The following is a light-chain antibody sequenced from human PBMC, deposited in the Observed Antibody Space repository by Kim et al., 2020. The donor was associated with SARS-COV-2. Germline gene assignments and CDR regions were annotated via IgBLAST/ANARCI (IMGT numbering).Light chain of an antibody. V-gene: IGKV1-39*01. CDR1: QNIMTY. J-gene: IGKJ2*01. Sequence: DIQLTQSPSSLSASVGDTVTITCRASQNIMTYLNWFQQRPGQAPKLLIYGTSTLHSWVPSRFSGSGFGTDFTLTSNSLQPEDCATYSCLETYNIPYTFGQGTKVEIK. CDR3: LETYNIPYT. CDR2: GTS.